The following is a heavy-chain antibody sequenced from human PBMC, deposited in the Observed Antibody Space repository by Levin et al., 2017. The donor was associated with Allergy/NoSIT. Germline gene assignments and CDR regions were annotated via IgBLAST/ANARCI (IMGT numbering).Heavy chain of an antibody. CDR2: ISGSGGST. J-gene: IGHJ6*02. CDR1: GFTFRSYA. Sequence: LSLTCAASGFTFRSYAMSWVRQAPGKGLEWVSAISGSGGSTYYADSVKGRFTISRDKSKNTLYLQMNSLRAEDTAVYYCAKDSSKGGYSSSWLIYYYYYGMDVWGQGTTVTVSS. D-gene: IGHD6-13*01. CDR3: AKDSSKGGYSSSWLIYYYYYGMDV. V-gene: IGHV3-23*01.